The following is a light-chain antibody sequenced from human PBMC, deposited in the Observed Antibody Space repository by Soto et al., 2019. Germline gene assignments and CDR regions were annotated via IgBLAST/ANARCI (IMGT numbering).Light chain of an antibody. V-gene: IGKV1-33*01. CDR3: QHYDHLPIT. Sequence: DIQMTQSPSSLSASVGDRVTITCQASQDITNYLNWYQQKPGRAPRLLLYDAASLETGVPSRVSGSGSGTDFTLTISSLQPEDVATYYCQHYDHLPITFGQGTRLEIK. CDR1: QDITNY. J-gene: IGKJ5*01. CDR2: DAA.